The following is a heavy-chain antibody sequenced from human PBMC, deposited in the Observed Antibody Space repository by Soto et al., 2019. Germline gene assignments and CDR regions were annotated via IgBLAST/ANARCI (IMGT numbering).Heavy chain of an antibody. V-gene: IGHV3-23*01. Sequence: HPGGSLRLSCAASGFTFSSYAMTWVRQAPGKGLEWVSAISGSGGRTYYADSVKGRFTISRDNSKNTLYLQMNSLRAEDTAVYYCAKDAVKYFYGSGSYATTFSYGMDVWGQGTTVTVSS. CDR1: GFTFSSYA. D-gene: IGHD3-10*01. CDR2: ISGSGGRT. CDR3: AKDAVKYFYGSGSYATTFSYGMDV. J-gene: IGHJ6*02.